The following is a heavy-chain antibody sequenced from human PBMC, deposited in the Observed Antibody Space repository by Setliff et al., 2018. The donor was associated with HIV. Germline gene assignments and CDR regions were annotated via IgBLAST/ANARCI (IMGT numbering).Heavy chain of an antibody. CDR3: ARHTVGAFDY. J-gene: IGHJ4*02. D-gene: IGHD1-26*01. V-gene: IGHV4-61*09. CDR1: GGSISSGSYY. CDR2: IHTSGST. Sequence: SETLSLTCTVSGGSISSGSYYWSWIRQPAGKGLEWIGHIHTSGSTYYNPSLKSRVTISVDTSKNQFSLKLSSVTAADTAVYYCARHTVGAFDYWGQGTLVTVSS.